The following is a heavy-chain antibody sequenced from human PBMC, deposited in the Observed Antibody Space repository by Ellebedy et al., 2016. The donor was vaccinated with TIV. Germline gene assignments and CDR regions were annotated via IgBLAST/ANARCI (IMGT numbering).Heavy chain of an antibody. Sequence: ASVKVSXKASGYTFTSYDINWVRQATGQGLEWMGWMNPNSGNTGYAQKFQGRVTMTRNTSISTAYMELSSLRSDDTAVYYCARRGYSYGYYYYYYMDVWGKGTTVTVSS. J-gene: IGHJ6*03. CDR3: ARRGYSYGYYYYYYMDV. D-gene: IGHD5-18*01. CDR2: MNPNSGNT. CDR1: GYTFTSYD. V-gene: IGHV1-8*01.